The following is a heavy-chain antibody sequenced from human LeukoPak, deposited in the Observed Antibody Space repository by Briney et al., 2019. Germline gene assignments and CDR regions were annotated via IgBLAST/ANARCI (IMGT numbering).Heavy chain of an antibody. J-gene: IGHJ5*02. CDR1: GFIFSSYW. CDR2: INTDGSST. CDR3: ARDLGQYYDTSDNWFDP. Sequence: SGGSLRLSCAASGFIFSSYWMHWARHAPGKGLAWVSRINTDGSSTSYADSVKGRFTISRDNAKNTLYLQMNSLRAEDTAVYYCARDLGQYYDTSDNWFDPWGQGTLVTVSS. V-gene: IGHV3-74*01. D-gene: IGHD3-22*01.